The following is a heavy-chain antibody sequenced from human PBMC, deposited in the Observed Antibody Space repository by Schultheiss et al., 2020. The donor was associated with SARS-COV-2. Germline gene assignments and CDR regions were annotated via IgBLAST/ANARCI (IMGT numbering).Heavy chain of an antibody. CDR1: GFTFSSYS. Sequence: GESLKISCAASGFTFSSYSMNWVRQAPGKGLEWVAVIWYDGSNKYYADSVKGRFTISRDYSKNTLFLQMNSLRAEDTAVYYCTTDLFYYYGMDVWGQGTTVTVSS. CDR3: TTDLFYYYGMDV. J-gene: IGHJ6*02. V-gene: IGHV3-33*08. CDR2: IWYDGSNK.